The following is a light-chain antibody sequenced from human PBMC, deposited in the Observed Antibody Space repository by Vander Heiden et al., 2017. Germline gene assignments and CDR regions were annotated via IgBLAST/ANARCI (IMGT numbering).Light chain of an antibody. V-gene: IGLV3-1*01. CDR1: TLGDKY. J-gene: IGLJ2*01. CDR2: QDS. CDR3: QAWDSSPVV. Sequence: SYELTQPPSVSVSPGQTASITCSGDTLGDKYACWYQQKPGQSPVLVIYQDSKRPSGITERFSGSNSGNTATLTISGTQAMDEADYYCQAWDSSPVVFGGGTKLTVL.